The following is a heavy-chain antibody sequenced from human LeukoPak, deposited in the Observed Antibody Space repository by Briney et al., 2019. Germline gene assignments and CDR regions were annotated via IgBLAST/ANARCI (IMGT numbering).Heavy chain of an antibody. V-gene: IGHV4-39*01. CDR2: IYYSGST. Sequence: SETLSLTCTVSGGSISSSSYYWGWIRQPSGKGLEWIGSIYYSGSTYYNPSLKSRVTISVDTSKNQFSLKLSSVTAADTAVYYCARGRRSGYYKFDYWGQGTLVTVSS. CDR1: GGSISSSSYY. J-gene: IGHJ4*02. CDR3: ARGRRSGYYKFDY. D-gene: IGHD3-3*01.